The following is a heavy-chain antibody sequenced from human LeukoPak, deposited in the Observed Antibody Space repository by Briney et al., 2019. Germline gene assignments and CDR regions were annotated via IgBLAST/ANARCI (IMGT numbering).Heavy chain of an antibody. V-gene: IGHV1-8*01. CDR1: GYTFTRYD. CDR3: ARGPAAGTCIDY. D-gene: IGHD6-13*01. CDR2: MNPNSGNT. Sequence: GASVKVSCKASGYTFTRYDINWVRQATGQGLEWMGWMNPNSGNTGYAQKFQGRVTMTRNTSISTAYMELSSLRSEDTAVYYCARGPAAGTCIDYWGQGTLVTVSS. J-gene: IGHJ4*02.